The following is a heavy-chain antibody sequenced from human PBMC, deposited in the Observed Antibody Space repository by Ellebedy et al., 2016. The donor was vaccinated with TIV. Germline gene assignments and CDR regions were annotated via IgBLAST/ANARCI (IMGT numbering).Heavy chain of an antibody. CDR2: ISVIAGSP. Sequence: GESLKISCAASRFTLSSYAMSWVRQAPGKGLEWVSSISVIAGSPYYAGSVKGRSTISRDNSKNTLYLRMDSLRAEDTAVYYCARDRGEGEVLSFFDLWGQGTLVTVS. D-gene: IGHD3-10*01. V-gene: IGHV3-23*01. CDR1: RFTLSSYA. J-gene: IGHJ4*02. CDR3: ARDRGEGEVLSFFDL.